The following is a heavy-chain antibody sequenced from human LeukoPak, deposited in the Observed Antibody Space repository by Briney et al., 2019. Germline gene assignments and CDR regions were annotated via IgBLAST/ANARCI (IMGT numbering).Heavy chain of an antibody. Sequence: ASVKVSCKASGYTFSSYGISWVRQAPGQGLEWMGWISAYNGNTDYAQNLRGRLIMTTDTSTSPAYMELRSLRSDDTAVYFCARDSVDGSGTYYNDSPDYWGQGTLVTVSS. D-gene: IGHD3-10*01. CDR1: GYTFSSYG. J-gene: IGHJ4*02. V-gene: IGHV1-18*01. CDR2: ISAYNGNT. CDR3: ARDSVDGSGTYYNDSPDY.